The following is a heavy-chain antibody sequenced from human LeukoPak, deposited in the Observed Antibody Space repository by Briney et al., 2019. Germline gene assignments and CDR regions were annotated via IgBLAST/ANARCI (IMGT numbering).Heavy chain of an antibody. J-gene: IGHJ4*02. CDR2: ISWNSGSI. V-gene: IGHV3-9*01. CDR3: VKDMAYSGYAHSRFDY. CDR1: GFIFDDYA. D-gene: IGHD5-12*01. Sequence: GRSLRLSCAASGFIFDDYAMHWVRQAPGKGLEWVSGISWNSGSIGYADSVKGRFTISRDNAKNFLYLQMNSLRPEDTALYYCVKDMAYSGYAHSRFDYWGRGTLVTVSS.